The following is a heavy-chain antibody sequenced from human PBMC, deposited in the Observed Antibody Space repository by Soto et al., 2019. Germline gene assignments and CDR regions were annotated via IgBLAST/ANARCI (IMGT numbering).Heavy chain of an antibody. Sequence: PGGSLRLSCAASGFTFSSYAMSWVRQAPGKGLEWVSAISGSGGSTYYADSVKGRFTISRDNSKNTLYLQMNSLRAEDTAVYYWAKEMIAVAGNRRYYYYGMDVWGQGTTVTVSS. V-gene: IGHV3-23*01. CDR1: GFTFSSYA. D-gene: IGHD6-19*01. J-gene: IGHJ6*02. CDR2: ISGSGGST. CDR3: AKEMIAVAGNRRYYYYGMDV.